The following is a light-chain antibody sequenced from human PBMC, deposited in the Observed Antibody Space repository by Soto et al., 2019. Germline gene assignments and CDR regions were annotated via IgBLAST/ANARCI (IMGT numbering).Light chain of an antibody. CDR1: QGIDNH. CDR2: AAS. CDR3: QKCKVAPFT. J-gene: IGKJ4*01. Sequence: DIQMTQSPSSLSASVGDRVTITCRASQGIDNHLAWYQQKPGKAPKLLIYAASTLQSGVPSRFTGSGSGTDFTLTISSLQPEDAATYYCQKCKVAPFTFGGGTKVDI. V-gene: IGKV1-27*01.